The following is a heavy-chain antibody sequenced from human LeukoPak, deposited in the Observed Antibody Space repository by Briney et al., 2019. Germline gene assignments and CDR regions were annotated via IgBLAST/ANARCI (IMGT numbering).Heavy chain of an antibody. CDR3: ARGHPYYDILTGYYY. J-gene: IGHJ4*02. CDR2: MNPNSGNT. CDR1: GYTFTSYG. Sequence: ASVKVSCKASGYTFTSYGINWVRQATGQGLEWMGWMNPNSGNTGYAQKFQGRVTMTRNTSISTAYMELSSLRSEDTAVYYCARGHPYYDILTGYYYWGQGTLVTVSS. V-gene: IGHV1-8*01. D-gene: IGHD3-9*01.